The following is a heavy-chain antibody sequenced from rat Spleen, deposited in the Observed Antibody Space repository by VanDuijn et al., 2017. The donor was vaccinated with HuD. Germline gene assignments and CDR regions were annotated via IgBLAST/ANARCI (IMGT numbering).Heavy chain of an antibody. CDR1: GFTFSNYD. D-gene: IGHD1-11*01. J-gene: IGHJ2*01. V-gene: IGHV5S23*01. CDR3: TRDRTEGIGFDY. Sequence: EVQLVESGGGLVQPGRSLKLSCAASGFTFSNYDMAWVRQAPGKGLEWVASITNTGGSTYYPDSVKGRFTISRDNAKSTLYLQMNSLRSEDTATYCCTRDRTEGIGFDYWGQGVMVTVSS. CDR2: ITNTGGST.